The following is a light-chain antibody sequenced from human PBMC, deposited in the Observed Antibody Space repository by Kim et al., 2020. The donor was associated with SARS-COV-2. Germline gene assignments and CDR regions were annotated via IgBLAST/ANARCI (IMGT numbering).Light chain of an antibody. CDR2: SND. Sequence: GQSITSSYSGSRSNIGSNTVNWYQQLPGMAPKLLIYSNDQRPSGVPDRFSASKSGTSASLAISGLQSEDETDYYCAAWDDSLIGVVFGGGTQLTVL. CDR3: AAWDDSLIGVV. CDR1: RSNIGSNT. V-gene: IGLV1-44*01. J-gene: IGLJ2*01.